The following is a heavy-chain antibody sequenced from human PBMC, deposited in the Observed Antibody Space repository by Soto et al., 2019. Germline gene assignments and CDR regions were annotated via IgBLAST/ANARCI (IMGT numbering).Heavy chain of an antibody. CDR3: ARESTRWFPYYGVDV. Sequence: SETLSLTCTLPGGSMDYYHWTLLRQPPGKGLEWIGYVSDNGRTSYNPSLQSRVSISVDSSRNQFSLRLTSVTAADTAVYYCARESTRWFPYYGVDVWGPGTSVTVSS. J-gene: IGHJ6*02. V-gene: IGHV4-59*01. D-gene: IGHD2-15*01. CDR1: GGSMDYYH. CDR2: VSDNGRT.